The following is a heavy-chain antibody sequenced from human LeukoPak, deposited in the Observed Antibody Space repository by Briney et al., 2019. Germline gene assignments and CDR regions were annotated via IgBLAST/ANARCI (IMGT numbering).Heavy chain of an antibody. CDR2: ISAYNGNT. CDR1: GYTFTSYG. CDR3: ARYDLRGWWFDP. D-gene: IGHD3-10*01. V-gene: IGHV1-18*01. J-gene: IGHJ5*02. Sequence: ASVKVSCKASGYTFTSYGISWVRQAPGQGLEGMGWISAYNGNTNYAQKLQGRVTMTTDTSTSTAYMELRSLRSDDTAVYYCARYDLRGWWFDPWGQGTLVTVSS.